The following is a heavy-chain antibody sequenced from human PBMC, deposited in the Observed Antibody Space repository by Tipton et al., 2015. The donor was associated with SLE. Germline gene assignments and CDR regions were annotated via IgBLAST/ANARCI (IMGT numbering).Heavy chain of an antibody. D-gene: IGHD2-15*01. Sequence: QSGAEVKKPGASVKVSCKASGYTFTDYYLHWVRQAPGQGPEWMGWVNPNSGGPNYAQKFQGRVTMTRDTSISTAYMDLSSLRSDDTAVYFCARGGSGDAFDMWGQGTMVTVTS. CDR1: GYTFTDYY. V-gene: IGHV1-2*02. CDR3: ARGGSGDAFDM. CDR2: VNPNSGGP. J-gene: IGHJ3*02.